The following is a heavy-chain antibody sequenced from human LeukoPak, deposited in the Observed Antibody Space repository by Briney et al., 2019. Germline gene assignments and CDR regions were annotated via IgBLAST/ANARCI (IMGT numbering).Heavy chain of an antibody. J-gene: IGHJ4*02. CDR2: IIPILGIA. CDR1: GGTFSSYA. Sequence: SVKVSCKASGGTFSSYAISWVRQAPGQGLEWMGRIIPILGIANYAQEFQGRVTITADKSTSTAYMELSSLRSEDTAVYYCATMLAVGATRPLGWGQGTLVTVSS. CDR3: ATMLAVGATRPLG. V-gene: IGHV1-69*04. D-gene: IGHD1-26*01.